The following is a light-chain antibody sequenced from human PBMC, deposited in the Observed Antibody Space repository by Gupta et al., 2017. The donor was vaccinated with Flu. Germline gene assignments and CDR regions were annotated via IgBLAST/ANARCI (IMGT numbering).Light chain of an antibody. CDR3: SSYVGRNKGV. Sequence: QSALTQPPPASGAPGQSVTISCTGTSSDVGRYDFVSWYQQHPGKATKLMIYEVSRRPSGVPDRVSGSKSGNTASLTVSGLQAEDEADYHCSSYVGRNKGVFGGGTKLTVL. J-gene: IGLJ2*01. CDR2: EVS. V-gene: IGLV2-8*01. CDR1: SSDVGRYDF.